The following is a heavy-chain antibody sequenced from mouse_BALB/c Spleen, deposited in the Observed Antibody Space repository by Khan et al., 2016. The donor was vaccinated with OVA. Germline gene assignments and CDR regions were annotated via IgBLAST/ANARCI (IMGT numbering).Heavy chain of an antibody. CDR2: IITHSGVP. CDR3: ARGTAAYYCDDGGGMEY. Sequence: QIQLLQSGPELMKPGETVRISCKASGYTFTTAGIQWVQKMHGKGLMWIGWIITHSGVPKYAQDFKGRFAFTLEISVNTAYLQITTLKTEDTATYLCARGTAAYYCDDGGGMEYWGQGTTVTVSS. CDR1: GYTFTTAG. J-gene: IGHJ4*01. V-gene: IGHV9-4*02. D-gene: IGHD2-10*01.